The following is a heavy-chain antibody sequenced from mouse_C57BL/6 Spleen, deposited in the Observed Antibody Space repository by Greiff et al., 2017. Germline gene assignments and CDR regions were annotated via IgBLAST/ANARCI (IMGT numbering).Heavy chain of an antibody. D-gene: IGHD1-3*01. CDR2: LFPGSGST. J-gene: IGHJ1*03. CDR3: ARGRSGTWYFDV. V-gene: IGHV1-9*01. Sequence: VKLQQPGAELMKPGASVKLSCKASGYTFTGYWIEWVKQRPGHGLEWIGVLFPGSGSTNYNEKFKGKATLTVDTSSSTAYMQLSSLTTEDSAIYYCARGRSGTWYFDVWGTGTTVTVSS. CDR1: GYTFTGYW.